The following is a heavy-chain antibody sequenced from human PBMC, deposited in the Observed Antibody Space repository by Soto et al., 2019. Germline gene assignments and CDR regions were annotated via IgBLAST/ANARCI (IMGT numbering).Heavy chain of an antibody. V-gene: IGHV3-33*01. D-gene: IGHD4-17*01. J-gene: IGHJ4*02. Sequence: QVQLVEAGGGVVQPGRSLRLSCAASGFAFSAYGMHWVRQAPGKGLEWVAMIYYDGSNKYYADSVKGRFTISRDNSKNTLYLQMGSLRAEDTALYYCARVGGTVTSDYWGQGTLVTVSS. CDR2: IYYDGSNK. CDR3: ARVGGTVTSDY. CDR1: GFAFSAYG.